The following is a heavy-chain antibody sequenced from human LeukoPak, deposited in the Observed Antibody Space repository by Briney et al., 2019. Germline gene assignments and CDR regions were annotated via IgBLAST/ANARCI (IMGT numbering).Heavy chain of an antibody. V-gene: IGHV3-43*02. CDR3: ANEAASLGAFDI. CDR2: ISGDGGRT. J-gene: IGHJ3*02. Sequence: GGSLRLSCAASGFTFDDYAMHWVRQAPGRGLEWVSLISGDGGRTYYADSVKGRFTISRDNSKNSLYLQMNSLRTEDTALYYCANEAASLGAFDIWGQGTMVTVSS. CDR1: GFTFDDYA. D-gene: IGHD6-13*01.